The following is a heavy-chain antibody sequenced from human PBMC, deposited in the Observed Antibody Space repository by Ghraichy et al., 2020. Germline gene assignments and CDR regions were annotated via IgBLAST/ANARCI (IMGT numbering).Heavy chain of an antibody. Sequence: ASVKVSCKASGYTFTGYYMHWVRQAPGQGLEWMGWINPNSGGTNYAQKFQGRVTMTRDTSISTAYMELSRLRSDDTAVYYCASRELENRGWHGDYVDYWGQGTLVTVSS. D-gene: IGHD3-22*01. CDR2: INPNSGGT. J-gene: IGHJ4*02. CDR3: ASRELENRGWHGDYVDY. V-gene: IGHV1-2*02. CDR1: GYTFTGYY.